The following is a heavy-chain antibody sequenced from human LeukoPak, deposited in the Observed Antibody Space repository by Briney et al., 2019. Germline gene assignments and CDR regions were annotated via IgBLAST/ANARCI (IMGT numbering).Heavy chain of an antibody. CDR2: IRYDGSNK. CDR3: AKTTIVGVTVDAFDI. D-gene: IGHD1-26*01. CDR1: GFTFSNFA. V-gene: IGHV3-30*02. J-gene: IGHJ3*02. Sequence: GGSLRLSCAASGFTFSNFAMHWVRQAPGKGLEWVSFIRYDGSNKYYADSVKGQFTISRDNSKNTLYLQMNSLRAEDTAVYYCAKTTIVGVTVDAFDIWGQGTMVTVSS.